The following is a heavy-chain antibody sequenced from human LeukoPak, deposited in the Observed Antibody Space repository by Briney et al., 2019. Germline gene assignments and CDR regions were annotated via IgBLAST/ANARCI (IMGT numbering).Heavy chain of an antibody. CDR2: IYPGDSDT. D-gene: IGHD7-27*01. CDR1: GYSFTSYW. J-gene: IGHJ4*02. V-gene: IGHV5-51*01. Sequence: GDSLKISCQVSGYSFTSYWIGWVRQMPGKGLEWMGIIYPGDSDTRYSPSFQGQVTISADKSITTAYLQWSSLKASDTVMYYCARANWATSSFDYWGLGTLVTVSS. CDR3: ARANWATSSFDY.